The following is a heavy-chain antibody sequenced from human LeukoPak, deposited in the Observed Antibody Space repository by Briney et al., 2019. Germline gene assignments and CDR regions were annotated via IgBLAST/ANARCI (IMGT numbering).Heavy chain of an antibody. Sequence: PSETLSLTCAVSGGSISSSNWWSWVRQPPGKGLEWIGEIYHSGSTNYNPSLKSRVTISVDKSKNQFSLKLSSVTAADTAVYYCVGGSYSTGDAFDIWGQGTMVTVSS. D-gene: IGHD1-26*01. J-gene: IGHJ3*02. CDR3: VGGSYSTGDAFDI. CDR2: IYHSGST. CDR1: GGSISSSNW. V-gene: IGHV4-4*02.